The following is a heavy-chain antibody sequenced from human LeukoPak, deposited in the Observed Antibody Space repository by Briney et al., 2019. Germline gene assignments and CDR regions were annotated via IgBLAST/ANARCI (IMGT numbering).Heavy chain of an antibody. CDR3: ARDLGTSGDGNWFDP. CDR1: GYTFTGYY. J-gene: IGHJ5*02. CDR2: IIPIFGTA. Sequence: SVKVSCKASGYTFTGYYMHWVRQAPGQGLEWMGGIIPIFGTANYAQKFQGRVTITADESTSTAYMELSSLRSEDTAVYYCARDLGTSGDGNWFDPWGQGTLVTVSS. V-gene: IGHV1-69*13. D-gene: IGHD2-2*01.